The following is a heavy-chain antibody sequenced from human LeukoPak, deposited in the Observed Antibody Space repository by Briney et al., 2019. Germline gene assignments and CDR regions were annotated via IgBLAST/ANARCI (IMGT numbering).Heavy chain of an antibody. J-gene: IGHJ5*02. Sequence: GGSLRLSCAASGFTFSTYWMHWVRQAPGKGLVWVSRISDDGSITDYADSVKGRFTISRDNSKNTLYLQMNSLRAEDTAVYYCARGITSYYDSSGYHPLGSWGQGTLVTVSS. V-gene: IGHV3-74*01. D-gene: IGHD3-22*01. CDR3: ARGITSYYDSSGYHPLGS. CDR2: ISDDGSIT. CDR1: GFTFSTYW.